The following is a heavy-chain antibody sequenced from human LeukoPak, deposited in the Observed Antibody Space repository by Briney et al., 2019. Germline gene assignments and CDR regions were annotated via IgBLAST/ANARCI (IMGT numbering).Heavy chain of an antibody. CDR2: INPNSDYT. Sequence: EASVRVSCKASGYTFTDYYIHWVRQAPGQGLEWMGWINPNSDYTFYAQKFQGRVTLTRDTSISTVYMELTTLTSDDTAVYYCARSRYCSGDSCYRSAYYYHYMDVWGKGTTVTVSS. CDR3: ARSRYCSGDSCYRSAYYYHYMDV. CDR1: GYTFTDYY. V-gene: IGHV1-2*02. D-gene: IGHD2-15*01. J-gene: IGHJ6*03.